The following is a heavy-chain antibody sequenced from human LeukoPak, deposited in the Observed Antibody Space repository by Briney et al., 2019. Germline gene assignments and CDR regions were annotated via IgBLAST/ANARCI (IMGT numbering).Heavy chain of an antibody. CDR2: ISGSGGST. CDR1: GFTFSSYG. V-gene: IGHV3-23*01. J-gene: IGHJ5*02. CDR3: ARDLGQYYDTSDNWFDP. Sequence: GGSLRLSCAASGFTFSSYGMSWVRQAPGKGLEWVSGISGSGGSTYYADSVKGRVTISRDNAKNTLNLQMNSLRAEDTAVYYCARDLGQYYDTSDNWFDPWGQGTLVTVSS. D-gene: IGHD3-22*01.